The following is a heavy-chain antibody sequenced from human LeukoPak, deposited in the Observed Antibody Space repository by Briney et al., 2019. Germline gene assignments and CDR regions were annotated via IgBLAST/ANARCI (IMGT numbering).Heavy chain of an antibody. Sequence: PGGSLRLSCAASGFTFSSYPMSWVRQAPGKGLEWVSTISGSGGRTYYADSVKGRFTISRDNSKNTLYLQMNSLRAEDTAVYYCARVDGSGSYYSTGAFDIWGQGTMVTVSS. CDR2: ISGSGGRT. CDR3: ARVDGSGSYYSTGAFDI. CDR1: GFTFSSYP. J-gene: IGHJ3*02. V-gene: IGHV3-23*01. D-gene: IGHD3-10*01.